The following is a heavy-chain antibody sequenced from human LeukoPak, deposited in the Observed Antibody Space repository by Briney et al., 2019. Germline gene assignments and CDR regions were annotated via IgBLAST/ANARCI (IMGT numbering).Heavy chain of an antibody. CDR2: IIPIFGTA. D-gene: IGHD2-2*01. J-gene: IGHJ5*02. CDR1: GGTVSSYA. V-gene: IGHV1-69*05. Sequence: ASVKVSCKASGGTVSSYAINWVRQAPGQGLEWMGGIIPIFGTANYAQKFQGRVTITTDESTSTAYMELSSLRSEDTAVYYCARDLYCSSTSCYVNWFDPWGQGTLVTVSS. CDR3: ARDLYCSSTSCYVNWFDP.